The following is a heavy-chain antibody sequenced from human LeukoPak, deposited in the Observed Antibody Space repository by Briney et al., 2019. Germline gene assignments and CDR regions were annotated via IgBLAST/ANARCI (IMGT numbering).Heavy chain of an antibody. CDR2: IYFSGST. V-gene: IGHV4-39*07. CDR3: ARLEVGAFDY. Sequence: SSETLSLTCTVSGGSISSSSYYWGWIRQPPGKGLEWIGSIYFSGSTNYNPSLKSRVTISVDTSKNQFSLKLSSVTAADTAVYYCARLEVGAFDYWGQGTLVTVSS. D-gene: IGHD1-26*01. CDR1: GGSISSSSYY. J-gene: IGHJ4*02.